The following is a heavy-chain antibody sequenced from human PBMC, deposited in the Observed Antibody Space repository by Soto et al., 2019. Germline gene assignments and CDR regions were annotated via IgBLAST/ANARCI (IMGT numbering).Heavy chain of an antibody. CDR2: IYHSGST. V-gene: IGHV4-31*03. J-gene: IGHJ4*02. Sequence: QVQLQESGPRLVEASQTLSLTCTVSNGSITSSGYYWSWIRQPPGKRLEWIGYIYHSGSTFYSPSLQSRLTWSVDTSKNQFSLTLSSVTAADTAVYHCARMSGTYYVPDYWGQGTLVTVSS. CDR3: ARMSGTYYVPDY. CDR1: NGSITSSGYY. D-gene: IGHD1-26*01.